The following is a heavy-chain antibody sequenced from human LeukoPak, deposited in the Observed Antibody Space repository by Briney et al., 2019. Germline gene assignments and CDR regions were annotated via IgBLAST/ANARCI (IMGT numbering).Heavy chain of an antibody. J-gene: IGHJ4*02. V-gene: IGHV3-21*01. CDR1: GFTFSSYS. CDR3: ARDLLSLLVPDY. Sequence: PGGSLRLSCAASGFTFSSYSMNWVRQAPGKGLEWVSSISSSRSYIYYADSVKGRFTISRDNAKNSLYLQMNSLRAEDTAVYYCARDLLSLLVPDYWGQGTLVTVSS. D-gene: IGHD3-10*01. CDR2: ISSSRSYI.